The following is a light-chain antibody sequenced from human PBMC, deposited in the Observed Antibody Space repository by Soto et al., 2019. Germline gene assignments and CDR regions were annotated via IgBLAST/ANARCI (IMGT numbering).Light chain of an antibody. V-gene: IGKV3-20*01. Sequence: EIVLTQSPGTRSLSPGERATISCRAGQSLISSQLACYRRKPGQAPGLLIHDASSRATGISDRFTGSGPGTDFTLTITTLEPEDFAVYYCQQYGSSPRTFGLGTKVEI. CDR2: DAS. J-gene: IGKJ1*01. CDR1: QSLISSQ. CDR3: QQYGSSPRT.